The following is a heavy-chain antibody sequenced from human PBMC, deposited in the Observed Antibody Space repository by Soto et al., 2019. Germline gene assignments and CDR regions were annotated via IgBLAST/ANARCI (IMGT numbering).Heavy chain of an antibody. V-gene: IGHV4-4*07. J-gene: IGHJ1*01. CDR1: GGSISSYY. CDR2: IYTSGST. CDR3: ARVMSGGRAEYFQH. Sequence: QVQLQESGPGLVKPSETLSLTCTVSGGSISSYYWSWIRQPAGKGLEWIGRIYTSGSTNYNPSLKRRVTMSVDTSKNQFSLKLSSVTAADTAVYYCARVMSGGRAEYFQHWGQGTLVTVSS. D-gene: IGHD3-16*01.